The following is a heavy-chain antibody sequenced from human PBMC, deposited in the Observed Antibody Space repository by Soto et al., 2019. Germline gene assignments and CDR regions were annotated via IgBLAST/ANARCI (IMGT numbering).Heavy chain of an antibody. Sequence: PSQALSLTSAIPRDTASSTSASSNWTRHPRSSGIECLGRTYYRYKGYNDYAVSVKSRININPDTSKNQFSLQLTSVTPEETAVDDSARDIKCWSTCCFSFNGIDDWGQGTMVTDSS. CDR2: TYYRYKGYN. V-gene: IGHV6-1*01. D-gene: IGHD2-15*01. CDR3: ARDIKCWSTCCFSFNGIDD. J-gene: IGHJ6*02. CDR1: RDTASSTSAS.